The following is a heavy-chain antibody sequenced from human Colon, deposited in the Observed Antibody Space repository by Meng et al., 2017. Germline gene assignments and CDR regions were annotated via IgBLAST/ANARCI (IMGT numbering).Heavy chain of an antibody. V-gene: IGHV1-8*01. CDR1: GYTFINLD. J-gene: IGHJ4*02. CDR2: MNTKNGDT. Sequence: QVQLVQSGAEVKKPGASVKVSCKASGYTFINLDINWLRQATGQGLEWMGWMNTKNGDTGYAQEFQGRLTMTRDTSTSTDYMELSNLRSEDTAIYYCARGVDAGVDYWGQGTLVTVSS. D-gene: IGHD5-24*01. CDR3: ARGVDAGVDY.